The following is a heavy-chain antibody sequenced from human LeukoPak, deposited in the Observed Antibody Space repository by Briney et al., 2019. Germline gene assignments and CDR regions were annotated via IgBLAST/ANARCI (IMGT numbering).Heavy chain of an antibody. Sequence: GGSLRLSCAASGFTFSNNGMTWVRQAPGTGMECVTGISGSGYTTYDAGSVKGRFTVSRHNSKNILYLQMNSLRAEDTAIYYCAKTQGFFDHWGQGSLVTVCS. V-gene: IGHV3-23*01. CDR2: ISGSGYTT. J-gene: IGHJ4*02. CDR3: AKTQGFFDH. CDR1: GFTFSNNG.